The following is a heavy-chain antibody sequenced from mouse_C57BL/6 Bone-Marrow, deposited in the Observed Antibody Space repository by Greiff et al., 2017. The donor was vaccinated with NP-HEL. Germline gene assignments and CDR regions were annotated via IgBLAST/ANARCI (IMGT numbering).Heavy chain of an antibody. Sequence: EVMLVESGGDLVKPGGSLKLSCSASGFTFSSYGMSWVRQTPDKRLEWVATISSGGSYTYYPDSVKGRFTISRDNAKNTLYLQMSSLKSEDTAMYYCARRSTMVTFDYWGQGTTLTVSS. CDR2: ISSGGSYT. V-gene: IGHV5-6*02. CDR1: GFTFSSYG. D-gene: IGHD2-1*01. J-gene: IGHJ2*01. CDR3: ARRSTMVTFDY.